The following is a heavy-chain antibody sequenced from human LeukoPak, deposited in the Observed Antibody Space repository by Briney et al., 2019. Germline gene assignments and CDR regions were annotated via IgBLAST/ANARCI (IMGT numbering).Heavy chain of an antibody. CDR2: IYDSGST. CDR1: GGSISSGNYY. CDR3: ARLRSRTVFDY. V-gene: IGHV4-61*01. D-gene: IGHD1-14*01. Sequence: SETLSLTCTVSGGSISSGNYYWSWIRQPPGKGLEWIGYIYDSGSTNYNPSLKSRVTISVDTSKNQFSLKVSSVTAADTAVYYCARLRSRTVFDYWGQGTLVTVSS. J-gene: IGHJ4*02.